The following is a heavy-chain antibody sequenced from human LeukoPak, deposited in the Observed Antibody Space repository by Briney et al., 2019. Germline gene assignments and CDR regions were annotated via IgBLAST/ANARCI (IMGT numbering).Heavy chain of an antibody. CDR3: ARQDFWSGYYYDY. D-gene: IGHD3-3*01. J-gene: IGHJ4*02. Sequence: SETLSLTCTVSGGSISSIRYFWAWIRQPPGKGLEWTGNIYYSGNTYYNPSLKSRVTISVDTSKNQFSLKLSSVTAADTAVYYCARQDFWSGYYYDYWGQGTLVTVSS. CDR2: IYYSGNT. CDR1: GGSISSIRYF. V-gene: IGHV4-39*01.